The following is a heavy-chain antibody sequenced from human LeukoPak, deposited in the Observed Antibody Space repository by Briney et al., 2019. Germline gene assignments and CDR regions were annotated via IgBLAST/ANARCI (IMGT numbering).Heavy chain of an antibody. CDR1: GGTFSSYA. CDR3: AKGDYSNSYNY. V-gene: IGHV1-69*05. CDR2: IIPIFGTA. D-gene: IGHD4-17*01. Sequence: SVKVSCKASGGTFSSYASSWVRQAPGQGLEWMGRIIPIFGTANYAQKFQGRVTITTDESTSTAYMELSSLRSEDTAVYHCAKGDYSNSYNYWGQGTLVTVSS. J-gene: IGHJ4*02.